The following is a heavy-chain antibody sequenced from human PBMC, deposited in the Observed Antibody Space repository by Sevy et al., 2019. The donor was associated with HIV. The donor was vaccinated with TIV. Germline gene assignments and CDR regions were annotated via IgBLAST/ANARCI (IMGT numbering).Heavy chain of an antibody. CDR2: FDPEDGET. CDR3: ATKYSYGYIYYFDY. CDR1: GYTLTELS. Sequence: ASVKVSCKVSGYTLTELSMHWVRQAPGKGLEWMGGFDPEDGETIYAQTFQGRVTMTEDTSTDTAYMELSSLRSEDTAVYYCATKYSYGYIYYFDYWGQGALVTVSS. V-gene: IGHV1-24*01. J-gene: IGHJ4*02. D-gene: IGHD5-18*01.